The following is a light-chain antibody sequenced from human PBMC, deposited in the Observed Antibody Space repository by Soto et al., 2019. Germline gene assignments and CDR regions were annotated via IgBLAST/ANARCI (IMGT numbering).Light chain of an antibody. CDR2: DAS. CDR1: QSVSSY. J-gene: IGKJ4*01. V-gene: IGKV3-11*01. Sequence: EIVLTQSPATLSLSPEERATLSCMASQSVSSYLAWYQQKPGQAPRLLIYDASNRATGIPARFSGSGSGTDFTLTISSLEPEDFAVYYCQQRSNWPALTFGGGTKVDIK. CDR3: QQRSNWPALT.